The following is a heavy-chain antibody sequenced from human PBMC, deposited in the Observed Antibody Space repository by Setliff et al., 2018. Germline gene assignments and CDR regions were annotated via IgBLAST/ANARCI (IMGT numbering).Heavy chain of an antibody. D-gene: IGHD1-26*01. CDR1: GYTSSSYA. CDR2: IGASGDTT. J-gene: IGHJ4*02. CDR3: CSGSYLFVY. V-gene: IGHV3-23*01. Sequence: GESLKISCAASGYTSSSYAMTWVRQAPGKGLEWVSIIGASGDTTYYADSVKGRFTISRDNSKNTLYLQMNSLRAEDTAVYYCCSGSYLFVYWGQGSRVTVSS.